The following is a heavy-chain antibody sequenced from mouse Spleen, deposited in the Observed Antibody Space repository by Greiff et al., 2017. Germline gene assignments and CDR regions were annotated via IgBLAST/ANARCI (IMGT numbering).Heavy chain of an antibody. CDR3: ARRGGRLRLWYFDV. D-gene: IGHD1-1*01. Sequence: EVKLVESGGGLVKPGGSLKLSCAASGFTFSSYAMSWVRQTPEKRLEWVATISSGGSYTYYPDSVKGRFTISRDNAKNTLYLQMSSLRSEDTAMYYCARRGGRLRLWYFDVWGAGTTVTVSS. J-gene: IGHJ1*01. V-gene: IGHV5-9-1*01. CDR1: GFTFSSYA. CDR2: ISSGGSYT.